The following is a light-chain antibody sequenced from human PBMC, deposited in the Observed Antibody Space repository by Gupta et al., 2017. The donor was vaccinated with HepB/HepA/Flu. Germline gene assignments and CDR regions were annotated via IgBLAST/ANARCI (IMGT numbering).Light chain of an antibody. Sequence: QSVLTQPLSASGTPGQRVTLPCSGSSSDIGSNTVTWYQQLPGTAPKLLIYSNNYRPSGVPDRFAGSKSGTSASLAISGLQSEDEADYFCAAWDGSLNGVVFGGGTKLTVL. CDR3: AAWDGSLNGVV. CDR2: SNN. V-gene: IGLV1-44*01. CDR1: SSDIGSNT. J-gene: IGLJ2*01.